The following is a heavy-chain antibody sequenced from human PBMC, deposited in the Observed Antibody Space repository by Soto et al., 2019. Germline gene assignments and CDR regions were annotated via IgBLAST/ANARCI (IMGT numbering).Heavy chain of an antibody. J-gene: IGHJ5*02. D-gene: IGHD1-1*01. CDR2: INHSGSP. CDR3: ANANCSHHNFDP. CDR1: GGSFSVYY. V-gene: IGHV4-34*01. Sequence: SETLSLTCAVYGGSFSVYYWSWIRHPPGKGLEWIGEINHSGSPNYNPSLKSRVTISVDTSKNQFSLKLTSVTAADTAVYYCANANCSHHNFDPWGQGTLVTVSS.